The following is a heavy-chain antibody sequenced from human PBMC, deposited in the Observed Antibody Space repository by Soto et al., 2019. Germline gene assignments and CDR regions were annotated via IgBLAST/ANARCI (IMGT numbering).Heavy chain of an antibody. CDR2: IKQDGSEK. CDR1: GFTFSNYW. D-gene: IGHD1-1*01. V-gene: IGHV3-7*03. Sequence: EVQLVESGGGLVQPGGSLRLSCAASGFTFSNYWMNWVRQAPGKGLEWVANIKQDGSEKYYVDSVKGRVTISRGNAENSLFLQMSRRRVEDTAVYYCARENLNDLEIYYYYGMDVWGQGTAVTVSS. CDR3: ARENLNDLEIYYYYGMDV. J-gene: IGHJ6*02.